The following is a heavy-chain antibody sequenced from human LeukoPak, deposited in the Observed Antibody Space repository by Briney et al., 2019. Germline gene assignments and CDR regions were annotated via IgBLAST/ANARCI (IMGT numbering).Heavy chain of an antibody. V-gene: IGHV1-2*02. CDR3: ARLGVDTAMVHGDY. CDR2: INPNSGGT. D-gene: IGHD5-18*01. J-gene: IGHJ4*02. Sequence: ASVKVSCKASGYTFTGYYMHWVRQAPGQGLEWMGWINPNSGGTNYAQKFQGRVTMTRDTSISTAYMELRSLRSDDTAVYYCARLGVDTAMVHGDYWGQGTLVTVSS. CDR1: GYTFTGYY.